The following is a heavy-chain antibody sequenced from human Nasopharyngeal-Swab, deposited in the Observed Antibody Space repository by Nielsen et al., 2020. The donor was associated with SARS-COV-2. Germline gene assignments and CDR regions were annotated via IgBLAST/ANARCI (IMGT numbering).Heavy chain of an antibody. CDR1: GYTFTSYG. V-gene: IGHV1-18*01. CDR3: ARRPATVDDAFDI. CDR2: ISAYNGNT. J-gene: IGHJ3*02. D-gene: IGHD4-17*01. Sequence: ASVKVSCKASGYTFTSYGISWVRQAPGQGLEWMGWISAYNGNTNYAQKLQGRVTMTTDTSTSTAYMELSRLRSDDTAVYYCARRPATVDDAFDIWGQGTMVTVSS.